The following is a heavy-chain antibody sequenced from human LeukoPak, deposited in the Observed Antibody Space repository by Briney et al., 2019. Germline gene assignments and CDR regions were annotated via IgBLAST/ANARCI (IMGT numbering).Heavy chain of an antibody. V-gene: IGHV3-33*08. CDR1: GFTFSSYW. J-gene: IGHJ4*02. CDR2: IRYDGSKK. D-gene: IGHD6-19*01. CDR3: AREDSSGWYTAY. Sequence: PGGSLRLSCADSGFTFSSYWMHWVRQAPGKGLEWVATIRYDGSKKWYAESVRGRFTISRDDSKNTLFLQMNNLRVEDTAVYYCAREDSSGWYTAYWGQGTLVTVSS.